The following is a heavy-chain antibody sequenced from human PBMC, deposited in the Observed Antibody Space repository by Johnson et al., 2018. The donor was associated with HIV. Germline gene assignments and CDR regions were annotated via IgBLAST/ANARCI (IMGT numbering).Heavy chain of an antibody. D-gene: IGHD4-17*01. CDR1: GFTFSSYA. J-gene: IGHJ3*02. V-gene: IGHV3-66*01. CDR3: AREGGDYGDSITDDAFDI. CDR2: IYSRGGS. Sequence: VQLVESGGGLVQPGGSLRLSCAASGFTFSSYAMNWVRQAPGTGLEWVSVIYSRGGSYYVDSVKGRCTIARDNSKNSLILQMNSLRAEDTAVYYCAREGGDYGDSITDDAFDIWGQGTMVTVSS.